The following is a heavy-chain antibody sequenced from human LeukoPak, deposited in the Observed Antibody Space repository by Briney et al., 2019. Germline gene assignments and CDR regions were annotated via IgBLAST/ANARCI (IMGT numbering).Heavy chain of an antibody. CDR2: IGTTGDT. CDR1: GFTFSSYD. CDR3: ARGLSYAVAYGDY. Sequence: GGSLRLSCEVSGFTFSSYDMHWVRQTTGKGLEWVSGIGTTGDTHYPDSVKGRFAVSRENAKNTLYLQLNSLRADDTAVYYCARGLSYAVAYGDYWGQGTLVTVSS. V-gene: IGHV3-13*01. D-gene: IGHD6-19*01. J-gene: IGHJ4*02.